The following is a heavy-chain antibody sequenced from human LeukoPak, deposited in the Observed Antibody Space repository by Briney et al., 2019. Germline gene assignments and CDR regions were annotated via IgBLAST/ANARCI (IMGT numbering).Heavy chain of an antibody. CDR3: ARGGYYDFWSGSFGWFDP. CDR2: IYYSGST. V-gene: IGHV4-59*01. J-gene: IGHJ5*02. D-gene: IGHD3-3*01. CDR1: GGSISSYY. Sequence: SETLSLTCTVSGGSISSYYWSWIRQPPGKGLEGIGYIYYSGSTNYNPSLKSRVTISVDTSKNQFSLKLSSVTAADTAVYYCARGGYYDFWSGSFGWFDPWGQGTLVTVSS.